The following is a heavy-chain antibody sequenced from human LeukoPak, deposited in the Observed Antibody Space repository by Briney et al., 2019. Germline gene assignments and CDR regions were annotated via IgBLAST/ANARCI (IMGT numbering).Heavy chain of an antibody. CDR1: GYTFTGYY. V-gene: IGHV1-18*04. J-gene: IGHJ2*01. D-gene: IGHD1-26*01. CDR2: ISAYNGNT. Sequence: ASVKVSCKASGYTFTGYYMRWVRQAPGQGLEWMGWISAYNGNTNYAQKVQDRVTMTRDTSTSTVYMELRSLRSDDTAAYYCARAQYGGSPGDWYHDLWGRGTLVTISS. CDR3: ARAQYGGSPGDWYHDL.